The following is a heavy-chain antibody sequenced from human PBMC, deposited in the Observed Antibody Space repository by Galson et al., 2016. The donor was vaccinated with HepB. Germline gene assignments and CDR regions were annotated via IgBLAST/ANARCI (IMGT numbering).Heavy chain of an antibody. Sequence: SLRLSCAASGFTFNSYAMHWVRQAPGKGLEWVAVIAYDDGSNKYYADSVKGRFTISTDNSKNTLYLEMNSLRAEDTALYYCARDPSSTVTTTFDSWGQGTLVTVSS. V-gene: IGHV3-30-3*01. CDR1: GFTFNSYA. J-gene: IGHJ4*02. CDR3: ARDPSSTVTTTFDS. D-gene: IGHD4-17*01. CDR2: IAYDDGSNK.